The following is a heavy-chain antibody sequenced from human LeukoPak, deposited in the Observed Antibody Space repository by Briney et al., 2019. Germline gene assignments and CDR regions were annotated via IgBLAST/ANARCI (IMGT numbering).Heavy chain of an antibody. J-gene: IGHJ4*02. Sequence: GGSLRLSCAASGFTFSSYSMNWVRQAPGKGLEWVSYISSSSSTIYYADSVKGRFTISRDNAKNSLYLQMNSQRAEDTAVYYCASLYDSSGYYYDYWGQGTLVTVSS. CDR1: GFTFSSYS. V-gene: IGHV3-48*01. D-gene: IGHD3-22*01. CDR3: ASLYDSSGYYYDY. CDR2: ISSSSSTI.